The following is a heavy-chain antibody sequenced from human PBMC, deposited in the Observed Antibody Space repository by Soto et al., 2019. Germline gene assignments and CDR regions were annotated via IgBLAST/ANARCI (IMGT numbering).Heavy chain of an antibody. CDR1: GFTFSSYG. J-gene: IGHJ6*03. Sequence: HPGGSLRLSCAASGFTFSSYGMHWVRQAPGKGLEWVAVISYDGSNKYYADSVKGRFTISRDNSKNTLYLQMNSLRAEDTAVYYCAKEYSGYDTLLHYYYYMDVWGKGTTVTVSS. CDR3: AKEYSGYDTLLHYYYYMDV. D-gene: IGHD5-12*01. CDR2: ISYDGSNK. V-gene: IGHV3-30*18.